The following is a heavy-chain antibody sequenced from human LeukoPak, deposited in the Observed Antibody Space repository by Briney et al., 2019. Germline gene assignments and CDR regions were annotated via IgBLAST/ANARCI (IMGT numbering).Heavy chain of an antibody. Sequence: GRSLRLSCAASGFTFSNQGMYWVRQPAAKGLGGVAIIWYDGCKKYYGDSVQGRFTVSRDNSKNTLYLQMNSLRAEDTAVYYCAMYSGSDWELNYWGQGTLVTVSS. V-gene: IGHV3-33*01. CDR1: GFTFSNQG. J-gene: IGHJ4*02. CDR2: IWYDGCKK. D-gene: IGHD5-12*01. CDR3: AMYSGSDWELNY.